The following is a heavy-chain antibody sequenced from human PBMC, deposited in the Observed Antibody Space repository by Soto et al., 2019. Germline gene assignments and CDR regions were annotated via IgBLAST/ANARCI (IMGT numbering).Heavy chain of an antibody. CDR3: AREVAAAGTSGFGDY. Sequence: SETLSLTCAVYGGYFSGYYWSWIRQPPGKGLEWIGEINHSGSTNYNPSLKSRVTISVDTSKNQFSLKLSSVTAADTAVYYCAREVAAAGTSGFGDYWGQGTLVTVSS. D-gene: IGHD6-13*01. V-gene: IGHV4-34*01. J-gene: IGHJ4*02. CDR1: GGYFSGYY. CDR2: INHSGST.